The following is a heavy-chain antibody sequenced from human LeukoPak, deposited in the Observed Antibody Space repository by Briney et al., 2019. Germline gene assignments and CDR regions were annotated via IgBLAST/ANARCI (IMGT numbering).Heavy chain of an antibody. CDR2: ITEDGGER. CDR1: GFTLKRYW. CDR3: ARGGNLEN. J-gene: IGHJ4*02. Sequence: GGSLRLSCAASGFTLKRYWMSWARQAPGKGVGWVWNITEDGGERYDVDSVEGRFTITRDNAKNSLFLQMNSLRAEDTVVYYCARGGNLENWGGGTLVTVSS. D-gene: IGHD1-14*01. V-gene: IGHV3-7*01.